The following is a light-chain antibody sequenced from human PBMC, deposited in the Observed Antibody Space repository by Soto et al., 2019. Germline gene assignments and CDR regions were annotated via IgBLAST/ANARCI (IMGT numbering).Light chain of an antibody. V-gene: IGKV3-20*01. CDR1: QPVSSNF. J-gene: IGKJ4*01. CDR3: QQYSVWPLT. CDR2: GAS. Sequence: ELVLTQSPGTLSLSPGESAALSCRASQPVSSNFLAWYQQKPGQAPRLLIYGASSRATGIPDRFSGSGSGTDFTLTISRLEPEDFAVYYCQQYSVWPLTFGGGTKVDNK.